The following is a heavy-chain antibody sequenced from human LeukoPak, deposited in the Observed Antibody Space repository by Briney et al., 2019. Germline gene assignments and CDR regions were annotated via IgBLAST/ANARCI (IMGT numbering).Heavy chain of an antibody. Sequence: GESLKISCKGSGYSFTSYWIGWVRQMPGKGQGWMGIIYPGDSDTRYSPSFQGQVTISADKSISTAYLQWSSLKASDTAMYYCARLQQQQLSYYFDYWGQGTLVTVSS. J-gene: IGHJ4*02. D-gene: IGHD6-13*01. V-gene: IGHV5-51*01. CDR1: GYSFTSYW. CDR3: ARLQQQQLSYYFDY. CDR2: IYPGDSDT.